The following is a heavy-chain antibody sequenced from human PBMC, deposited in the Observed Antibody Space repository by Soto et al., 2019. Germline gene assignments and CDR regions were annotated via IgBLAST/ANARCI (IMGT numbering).Heavy chain of an antibody. CDR2: ISGSGGST. Sequence: EVQLLESGGDLVQPGGSLRLSCAASGFTFSSYATSWVRQAPGKGLEWVSAISGSGGSTYYADSVTGRFTSSSDNSKNTLDLQMYCLRAADTAVYFCAKAVNSGGFSPYYCDYWGQGTLVTFSS. CDR1: GFTFSSYA. D-gene: IGHD1-26*01. CDR3: AKAVNSGGFSPYYCDY. J-gene: IGHJ4*02. V-gene: IGHV3-23*01.